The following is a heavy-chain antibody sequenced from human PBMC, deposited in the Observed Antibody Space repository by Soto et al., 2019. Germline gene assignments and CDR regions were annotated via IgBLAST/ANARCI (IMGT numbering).Heavy chain of an antibody. CDR2: ISGSGGST. CDR3: ASRDSSGPDAFDI. V-gene: IGHV3-23*01. D-gene: IGHD3-22*01. Sequence: EVQLLESGGGLVQPGGSLRLSCAASGFTFNSYAMSWVRQAPGKGLEWVSAISGSGGSTYYADSVKGRFTISRDNSKNTLYLQMNSLRAEDTAVYYCASRDSSGPDAFDIWGQGTMVTVSS. CDR1: GFTFNSYA. J-gene: IGHJ3*02.